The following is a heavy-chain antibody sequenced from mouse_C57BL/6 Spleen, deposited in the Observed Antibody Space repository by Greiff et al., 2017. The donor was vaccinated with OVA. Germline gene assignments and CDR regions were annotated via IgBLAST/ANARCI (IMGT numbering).Heavy chain of an antibody. CDR1: GYSITSGYY. CDR2: ISYDGSN. D-gene: IGHD1-1*01. V-gene: IGHV3-6*01. J-gene: IGHJ2*01. CDR3: AREGYYYGSSYVPY. Sequence: DVKLVESGPGLVKPSQSLSLTCSVPGYSITSGYYWNWIRQFPGNKLEWMGYISYDGSNNYNPSLKNRISITRDTSKNQFFLKLNSVTTEDTATYYCAREGYYYGSSYVPYWGQGTTLTVSS.